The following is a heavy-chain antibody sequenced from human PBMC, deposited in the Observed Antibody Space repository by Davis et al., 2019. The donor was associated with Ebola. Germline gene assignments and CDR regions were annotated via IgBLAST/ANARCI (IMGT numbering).Heavy chain of an antibody. CDR1: GFTFNTYA. CDR2: ISSSGTVT. V-gene: IGHV3-23*01. D-gene: IGHD6-19*01. CDR3: AKSPLSTGWLYFDY. J-gene: IGHJ4*02. Sequence: GGSLRLSCAASGFTFNTYAMSWVRQPPGKGLEWISSISSSGTVTYYADSVKGRFTISRDNSKNTLYLQMNSLRAEDTAVYYCAKSPLSTGWLYFDYWGQGTLVTVSS.